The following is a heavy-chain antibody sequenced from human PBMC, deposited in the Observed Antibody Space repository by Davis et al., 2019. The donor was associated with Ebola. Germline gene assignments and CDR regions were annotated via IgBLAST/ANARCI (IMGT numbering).Heavy chain of an antibody. J-gene: IGHJ4*02. CDR2: ISSNGGST. CDR3: VKDLGGGNAMVFDY. D-gene: IGHD4-23*01. CDR1: GFTFSSYA. V-gene: IGHV3-64*01. Sequence: GESLKISCAASGFTFSSYAMHWVRQAPGKGLEYVSAISSNGGSTYYANSVKGRFTISRDNSKNTLYLQMNSLRAEDTAVYYCVKDLGGGNAMVFDYWGQGTLVTVSS.